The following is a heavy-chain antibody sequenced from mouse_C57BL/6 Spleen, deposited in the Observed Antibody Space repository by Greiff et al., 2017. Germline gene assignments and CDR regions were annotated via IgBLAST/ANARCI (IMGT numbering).Heavy chain of an antibody. V-gene: IGHV1-62-2*01. CDR2: FYPGSGSI. Sequence: VQLVESGAELVKPGASVKLSCKASGYTFTEYTIHWVKQRSGQGLEWIGWFYPGSGSIKYNEKFKDKATLTADKSSSTVYMELSRLTSEDSAVYFCARHEEGEDYYGSSSYWYFDVWGTGTTVTVSS. CDR3: ARHEEGEDYYGSSSYWYFDV. J-gene: IGHJ1*03. D-gene: IGHD1-1*01. CDR1: GYTFTEYT.